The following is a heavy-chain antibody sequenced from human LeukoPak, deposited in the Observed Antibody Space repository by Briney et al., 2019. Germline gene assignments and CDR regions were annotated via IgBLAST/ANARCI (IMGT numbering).Heavy chain of an antibody. CDR3: ARWRGSTSERSDY. CDR2: IKQDGSAK. Sequence: GGSLRLSCTASGFTFSDYRMTWVRQAPGKGLEWVAYIKQDGSAKYYVDSVKGRFTISRDNAKNSLYLQMDSLRVEDTATYYCARWRGSTSERSDYWGQGTLVTVSS. D-gene: IGHD2-2*01. CDR1: GFTFSDYR. J-gene: IGHJ4*02. V-gene: IGHV3-7*01.